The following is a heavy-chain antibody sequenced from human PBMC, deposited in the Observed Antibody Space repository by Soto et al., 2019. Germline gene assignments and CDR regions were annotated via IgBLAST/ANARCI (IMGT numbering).Heavy chain of an antibody. Sequence: GGSLRLSCAASGFTFSSYDMHWVRQATGKGLEWVSAIGTAGDTYYPGSVKGRFTISRENAKNSLYLRMNSLRAGDTAVYYCARAISYNWNDVKGYYYYGMDVWGQGTTVTVSS. J-gene: IGHJ6*02. V-gene: IGHV3-13*01. D-gene: IGHD1-1*01. CDR2: IGTAGDT. CDR3: ARAISYNWNDVKGYYYYGMDV. CDR1: GFTFSSYD.